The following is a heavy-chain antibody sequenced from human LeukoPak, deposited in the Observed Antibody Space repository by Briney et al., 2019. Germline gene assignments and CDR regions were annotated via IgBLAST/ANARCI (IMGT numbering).Heavy chain of an antibody. Sequence: GGSLRLSCAASGFIFSSYAVSWVRQAPGRGLEWVSAISGSGGSTYYADSVKGRFTISRDNSKNTLYLQMNSLRAEDTAVYYCAKDRYCSSTSCCTDLGGQGTLVTVSS. J-gene: IGHJ5*02. V-gene: IGHV3-23*01. CDR3: AKDRYCSSTSCCTDL. CDR2: ISGSGGST. CDR1: GFIFSSYA. D-gene: IGHD2-2*01.